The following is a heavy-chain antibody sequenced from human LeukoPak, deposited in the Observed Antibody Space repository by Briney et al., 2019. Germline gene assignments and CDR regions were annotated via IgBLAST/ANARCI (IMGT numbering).Heavy chain of an antibody. Sequence: ASVKVSCKASGGTFSSYAISWVRQAPGQGLEWMGGIIPIFGTANYAQKFQGRVTITADESTSTAYMELRSLTSDDTAVYYCARDTYYDGGTVTTPWIADWGQGTLVTVSS. V-gene: IGHV1-69*01. J-gene: IGHJ4*02. D-gene: IGHD4-17*01. CDR3: ARDTYYDGGTVTTPWIAD. CDR2: IIPIFGTA. CDR1: GGTFSSYA.